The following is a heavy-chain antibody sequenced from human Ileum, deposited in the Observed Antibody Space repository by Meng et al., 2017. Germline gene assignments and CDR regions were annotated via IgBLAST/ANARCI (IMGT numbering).Heavy chain of an antibody. Sequence: SVKVSCKVSGGTFNTYTITWVRQAPGQGLEWMGRITPMFGLIKYAQKFQGRLTITADKSRNLTSMELTSLGYEDTAVYYCGDNGRTIGDAFAIRDQGTKVTVSS. J-gene: IGHJ6*02. V-gene: IGHV1-69*02. CDR3: GDNGRTIGDAFAI. CDR2: ITPMFGLI. D-gene: IGHD2-2*02. CDR1: GGTFNTYT.